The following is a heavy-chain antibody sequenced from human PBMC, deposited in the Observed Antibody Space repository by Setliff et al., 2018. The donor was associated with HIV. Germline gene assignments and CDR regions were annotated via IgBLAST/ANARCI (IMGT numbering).Heavy chain of an antibody. CDR3: AREVVTPHYHYYMDF. CDR1: GYSISSGYY. J-gene: IGHJ6*03. CDR2: ISSSGST. V-gene: IGHV4-38-2*02. Sequence: SETLSLTCAVSGYSISSGYYWGWIRQPPGKGLEWIGSISSSGSTTYHPSLRSRVTVSAATSKNQFSLKLTSVTAADTAVYFCAREVVTPHYHYYMDFWGKGTTVTVSS. D-gene: IGHD2-21*02.